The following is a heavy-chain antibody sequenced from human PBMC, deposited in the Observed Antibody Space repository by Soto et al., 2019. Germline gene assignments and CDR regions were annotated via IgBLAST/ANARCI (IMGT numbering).Heavy chain of an antibody. Sequence: QVPLVQSGAELKKPGASVKVSCKASGYTFSNYDMNWVRQATGQGPEWIGWVNPNNGDTGYAQKFQGRVTLTTDISTTTAYMELTSLRSEDTALYYCAKVSRKGSAIDFDYWGQGTLITVSS. CDR3: AKVSRKGSAIDFDY. J-gene: IGHJ4*02. V-gene: IGHV1-8*01. CDR1: GYTFSNYD. CDR2: VNPNNGDT. D-gene: IGHD3-10*01.